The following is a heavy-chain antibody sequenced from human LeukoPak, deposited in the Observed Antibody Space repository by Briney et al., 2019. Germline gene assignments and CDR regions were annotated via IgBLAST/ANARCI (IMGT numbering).Heavy chain of an antibody. J-gene: IGHJ4*02. CDR1: GVSITTHY. CDR2: ISYSGST. CDR3: ARGERPGCDF. V-gene: IGHV4-59*11. Sequence: NASETLSLTCTVSGVSITTHYWSWIRQPPGKGLEWLGYISYSGSTNYNPSLKSRVTISMATSKNQFSLKRNCMTAADTAVYYCARGERPGCDFCGLGTLVTVSS. D-gene: IGHD3-16*01.